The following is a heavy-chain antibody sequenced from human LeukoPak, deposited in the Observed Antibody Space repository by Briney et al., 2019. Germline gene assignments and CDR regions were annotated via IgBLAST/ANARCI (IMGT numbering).Heavy chain of an antibody. CDR1: GFTFSNYA. CDR3: ARDSTYYGSGSPPAHN. Sequence: PGRSLTLSCAASGFTFSNYAMHWVRQAPGKGLEWVAVISYDGSSKYYADSVKGRFTISRDNSKKTLYLQMDSLRAEDTAVCYCARDSTYYGSGSPPAHNWGQGTLVTVSS. CDR2: ISYDGSSK. D-gene: IGHD3-10*01. J-gene: IGHJ4*02. V-gene: IGHV3-30-3*01.